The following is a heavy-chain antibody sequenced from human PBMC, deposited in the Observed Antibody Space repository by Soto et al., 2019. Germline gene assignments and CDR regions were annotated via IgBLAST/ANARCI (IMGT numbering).Heavy chain of an antibody. D-gene: IGHD4-17*01. J-gene: IGHJ4*02. V-gene: IGHV1-69*04. CDR1: GGTFSSYT. CDR2: IIPILGIA. CDR3: ARDASYGDYATLVSDY. Sequence: SVKVSCKASGGTFSSYTISWVRQAPGQGLEWMGRIIPILGIANYAQKFQGRVTITADKSTSTAYVELSSLRSEDTAVYYCARDASYGDYATLVSDYWGQGTLVTVSS.